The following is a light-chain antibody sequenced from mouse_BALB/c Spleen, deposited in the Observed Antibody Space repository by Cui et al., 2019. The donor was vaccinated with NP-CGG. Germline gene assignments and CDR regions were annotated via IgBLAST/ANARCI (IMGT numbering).Light chain of an antibody. CDR1: TGAVTTSNY. V-gene: IGLV1*01. CDR2: GTN. J-gene: IGLJ1*01. Sequence: VVSQASALTTSPGETVTLTCRSSTGAVTTSNYAKWVQEKPDHLFTGLIGGTNNRAPGVPARFSGSLIGDKAALTITGAQTEDEAIYFCALWYSNHWVFGGGTKLTVL. CDR3: ALWYSNHWV.